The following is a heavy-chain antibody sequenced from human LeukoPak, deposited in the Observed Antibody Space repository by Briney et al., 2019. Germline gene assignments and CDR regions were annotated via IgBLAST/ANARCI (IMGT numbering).Heavy chain of an antibody. CDR1: GGSISSGGYS. CDR2: IYHSGST. Sequence: SETLSPTCAVSGGSISSGGYSWSWIRQPPGKGLEWIGYIYHSGSTYYSPSLKSRVTISVDRSKNQFSLKLSSVTAADTAVYYCARLYSSSQFDYWGQGTLVTVSS. D-gene: IGHD6-13*01. J-gene: IGHJ4*02. V-gene: IGHV4-30-2*01. CDR3: ARLYSSSQFDY.